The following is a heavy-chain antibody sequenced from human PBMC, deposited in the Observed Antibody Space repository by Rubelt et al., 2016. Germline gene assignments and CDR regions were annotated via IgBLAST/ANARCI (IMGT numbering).Heavy chain of an antibody. D-gene: IGHD4-17*01. CDR1: GGSISSYY. CDR2: IYYSGST. CDR3: ARSDYVGFWYFDL. J-gene: IGHJ2*01. V-gene: IGHV4-59*12. Sequence: QVQLQESGPGLVKPSETLSLTCTVSGGSISSYYWSWVRQPPGKGLEWIGYIYYSGSTNYNPSLKSRVTISVDTSKNQFSLKLSSVTAEDTAVYYCARSDYVGFWYFDLWGRGTLVTVSS.